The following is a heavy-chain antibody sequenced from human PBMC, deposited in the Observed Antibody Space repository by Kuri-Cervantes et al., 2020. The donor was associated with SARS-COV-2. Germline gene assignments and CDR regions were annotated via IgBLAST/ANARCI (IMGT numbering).Heavy chain of an antibody. J-gene: IGHJ4*02. V-gene: IGHV3-30*04. CDR1: GYTFSSYA. D-gene: IGHD3-10*01. CDR3: ARSPGAYFDY. CDR2: ISYDGSNK. Sequence: GGSLRLSCAASGYTFSSYAMHWVRQAPGKGLEWVAVISYDGSNKYYADSVKGRFTISRDNSKNTLYLQMNSLRAEDTAVYYCARSPGAYFDYWGQGTLVTVSS.